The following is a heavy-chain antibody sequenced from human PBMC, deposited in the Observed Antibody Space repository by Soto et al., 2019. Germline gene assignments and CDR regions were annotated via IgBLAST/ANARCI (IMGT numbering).Heavy chain of an antibody. J-gene: IGHJ4*02. D-gene: IGHD5-18*01. CDR3: TKIRGYGGY. V-gene: IGHV3-23*01. CDR1: GITRSSYA. CDR2: ISGSNGAK. Sequence: SLRLSCVCSGITRSSYAMTWVRQARGKGLEWVSTISGSNGAKHYAASVRGRFTISRDPSMNTLFLQMDSLTADDTAVYYCTKIRGYGGYWGQGAQVTVSS.